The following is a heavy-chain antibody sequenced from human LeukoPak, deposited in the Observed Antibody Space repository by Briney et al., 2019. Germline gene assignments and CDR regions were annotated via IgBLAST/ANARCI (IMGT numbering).Heavy chain of an antibody. CDR3: ARVRPGVSRPFDT. V-gene: IGHV4-59*01. CDR1: GDSMSSYY. J-gene: IGHJ3*02. CDR2: MYYSGDT. D-gene: IGHD2-8*01. Sequence: PSETLSLTCTVSGDSMSSYYWSWIRQTPGKGLEWIAYMYYSGDTDYNPSLQSRVTISADTSKRQLFLKLTSVTAADTAVYYCARVRPGVSRPFDTWGQGTTVTVSS.